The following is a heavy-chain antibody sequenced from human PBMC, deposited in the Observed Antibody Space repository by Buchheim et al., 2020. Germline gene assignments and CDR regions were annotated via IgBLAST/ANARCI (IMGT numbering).Heavy chain of an antibody. V-gene: IGHV3-30*18. D-gene: IGHD2-15*01. CDR2: ISYDGSNK. CDR3: AKDIVVVVAATPEWDYYYGMDV. Sequence: QVQLVESGGGVVQPGRSLRLSCAASGFTFSSYGMHWVRQAPGKGLEWVAVISYDGSNKYYADSVKGRLTISRDNSKNTLYLQMNSLRAEDTAVYYCAKDIVVVVAATPEWDYYYGMDVWGQGTT. CDR1: GFTFSSYG. J-gene: IGHJ6*02.